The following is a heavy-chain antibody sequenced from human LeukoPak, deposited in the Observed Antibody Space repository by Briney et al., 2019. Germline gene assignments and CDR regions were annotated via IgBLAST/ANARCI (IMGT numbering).Heavy chain of an antibody. CDR2: INSDGSST. CDR1: GFTFSSYW. D-gene: IGHD3-22*01. J-gene: IGHJ4*02. CDR3: AREGYSSGYIVY. V-gene: IGHV3-74*01. Sequence: GGSLRLSCAASGFTFSSYWMHWVRQAPGKGLVWVSRINSDGSSTSYADSVQGRFTISRDNAKNTLYLQMNSLRAEDTAVYYCAREGYSSGYIVYWGQGTLVTVSS.